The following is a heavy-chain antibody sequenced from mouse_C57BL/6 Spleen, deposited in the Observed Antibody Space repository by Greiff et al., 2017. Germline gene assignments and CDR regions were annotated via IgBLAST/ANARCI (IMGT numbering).Heavy chain of an antibody. CDR2: IYPGDGDT. J-gene: IGHJ4*01. Sequence: QVQLQQSGPELVKPGASVKISCKASGYAFSSSWMNWVKQRPGKGLEWIGRIYPGDGDTNYNGKFKGKATLTADKSSSTAYMQLSSLTSEDSAVYFCASYYGYAMDYWGQGTSVTVSS. CDR1: GYAFSSSW. CDR3: ASYYGYAMDY. D-gene: IGHD2-10*01. V-gene: IGHV1-82*01.